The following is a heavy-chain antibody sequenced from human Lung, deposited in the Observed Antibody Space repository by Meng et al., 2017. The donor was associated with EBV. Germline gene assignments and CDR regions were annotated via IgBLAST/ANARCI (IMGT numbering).Heavy chain of an antibody. CDR3: ARGGTSSAPFDY. CDR2: IYYSGST. D-gene: IGHD2-2*01. CDR1: GGSISSYY. V-gene: IGHV4-59*12. Sequence: QVHGQESGPGLVKPSETLSLTCTVPGGSISSYYWSWIRQPPGKGLEWIGYIYYSGSTNYNPSLKSRVTISVDTSKNQFSLKLSSVTAADTAVYYCARGGTSSAPFDYWGQGTLVTVSS. J-gene: IGHJ4*02.